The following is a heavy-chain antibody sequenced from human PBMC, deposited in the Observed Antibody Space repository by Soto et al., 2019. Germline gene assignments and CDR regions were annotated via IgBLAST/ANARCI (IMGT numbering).Heavy chain of an antibody. CDR1: GFTFSNAW. CDR3: TTGRDGGYSKGDYYYYYMDV. D-gene: IGHD1-26*01. CDR2: IKSKTDGGTT. J-gene: IGHJ6*03. V-gene: IGHV3-15*01. Sequence: GGSLRLSCAASGFTFSNAWMSWVRQAPGKGLEWVGRIKSKTDGGTTDYAAPVKGRFTISRDDSKNTLYLQMNSLKTEDTAVYYCTTGRDGGYSKGDYYYYYMDVWGKGTTVTVSS.